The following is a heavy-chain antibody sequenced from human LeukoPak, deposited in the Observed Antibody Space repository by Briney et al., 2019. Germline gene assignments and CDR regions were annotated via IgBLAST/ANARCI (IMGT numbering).Heavy chain of an antibody. J-gene: IGHJ2*01. V-gene: IGHV1-69*04. CDR3: ARSGEGDSSVWYFDL. CDR1: GGTFSSYA. D-gene: IGHD3-22*01. CDR2: IIPILGIA. Sequence: SVKVSFKASGGTFSSYAISWVRQAPGQGLEWMGRIIPILGIANYAQKFQGRVTITADKSTSTAYMELSSLRSEDTAVYYCARSGEGDSSVWYFDLWGRGTLVTVSS.